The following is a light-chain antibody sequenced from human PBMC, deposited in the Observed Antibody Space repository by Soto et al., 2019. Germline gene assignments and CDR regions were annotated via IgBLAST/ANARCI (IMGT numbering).Light chain of an antibody. CDR3: QQYSQWPRT. CDR1: QSVSGS. CDR2: TTS. V-gene: IGKV3-15*01. J-gene: IGKJ1*01. Sequence: EVVLTQSPATLSLSPGESATLSCRASQSVSGSVAWYQQKPGQAPRLLIYTTSNRATGVPARFSGSGSGTDFTLTISSLQSEDFAMYYCQQYSQWPRTFGHGTKVEIK.